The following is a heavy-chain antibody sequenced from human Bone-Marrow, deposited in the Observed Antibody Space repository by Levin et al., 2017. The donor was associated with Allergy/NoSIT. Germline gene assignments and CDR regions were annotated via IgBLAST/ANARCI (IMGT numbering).Heavy chain of an antibody. CDR3: ATQARFYFDF. CDR1: GSTLNEVA. V-gene: IGHV1-24*01. Sequence: GESLKISCKVSGSTLNEVAMHWLRQSPGKGLEWMGGFDPEDGETFYAEEFQGRVTMTEDTSADTAYMELTSLRSEDTALYYCATQARFYFDFWGQGTLVAVSS. CDR2: FDPEDGET. J-gene: IGHJ4*02.